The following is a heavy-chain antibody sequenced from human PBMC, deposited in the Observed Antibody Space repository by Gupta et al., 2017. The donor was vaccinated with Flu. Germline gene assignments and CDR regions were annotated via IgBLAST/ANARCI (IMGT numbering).Heavy chain of an antibody. CDR2: IYYSGST. CDR1: GGSISSGGYY. J-gene: IGHJ4*01. D-gene: IGHD3-22*01. Sequence: QVQLQESGPGLVTPSQTLSLTCTVGGGSISSGGYYWSWIRQRPGKDLEWIGYIYYSGSTYYNPSLKSRVTISVDTSKNQFSLKLSSVTAADTAVYYCARAYDSSGYYHYYFDYWGHGTLVTVYS. CDR3: ARAYDSSGYYHYYFDY. V-gene: IGHV4-31*03.